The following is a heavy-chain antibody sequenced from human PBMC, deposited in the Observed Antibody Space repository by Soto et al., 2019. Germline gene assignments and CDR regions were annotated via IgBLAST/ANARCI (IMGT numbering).Heavy chain of an antibody. Sequence: QVQLQESGPGLVKPSGTLSLTCAVSGGSISSSNWWSWVRQLPGKGLEWIGEIYHSGSTNYNPSLKSRVTISVDKSKNQLSLKPRSIIAADTAVYYCARVAREDFWSAPHFDYWGQGTLVTVSS. CDR2: IYHSGST. CDR1: GGSISSSNW. CDR3: ARVAREDFWSAPHFDY. V-gene: IGHV4-4*02. D-gene: IGHD3-3*01. J-gene: IGHJ4*02.